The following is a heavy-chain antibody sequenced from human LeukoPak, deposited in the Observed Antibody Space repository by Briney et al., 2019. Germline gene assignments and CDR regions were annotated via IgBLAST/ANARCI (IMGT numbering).Heavy chain of an antibody. Sequence: ASVKVSCKASGYTFTGYYMHWVRQAPGQGLEWMGWINPNTGGTNYAQKFQGRVTMTRDTSISTAYMELSWLRFDDTAVYYCARGRTERIQLWLNYWGREPWSPSPQ. V-gene: IGHV1-2*02. CDR3: ARGRTERIQLWLNY. J-gene: IGHJ4*02. CDR2: INPNTGGT. CDR1: GYTFTGYY. D-gene: IGHD5-18*01.